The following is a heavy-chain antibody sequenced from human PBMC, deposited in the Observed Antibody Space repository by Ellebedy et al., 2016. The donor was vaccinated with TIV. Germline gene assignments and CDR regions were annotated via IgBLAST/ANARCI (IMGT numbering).Heavy chain of an antibody. V-gene: IGHV4-59*01. CDR3: ARGHLGWFDP. CDR2: VFYNGDT. J-gene: IGHJ5*02. CDR1: GGSISSYY. D-gene: IGHD3-3*02. Sequence: MPSETLSLTCIVSGGSISSYYWSRIRQPPGKGLEWIGYVFYNGDTNYNPSLKSRVTMSVDTSKNQFSLKLTSVTAADTAVYYCARGHLGWFDPWGQGTLVTVSS.